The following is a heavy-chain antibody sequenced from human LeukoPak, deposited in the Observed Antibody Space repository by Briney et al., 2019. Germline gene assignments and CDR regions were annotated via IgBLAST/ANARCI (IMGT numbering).Heavy chain of an antibody. J-gene: IGHJ4*02. D-gene: IGHD3-10*01. CDR2: VTRKGGST. V-gene: IGHV3-64D*06. CDR1: GFTFSSYD. Sequence: GGSLRLSCAVSGFTFSSYDVKWVRQAPGKGLEYVSTVTRKGGSTYYADSVKGRFTISRDNSKNTLFLQMTSLRAEDTAVYYCVKESGGAWPDWGQGTLVTVFS. CDR3: VKESGGAWPD.